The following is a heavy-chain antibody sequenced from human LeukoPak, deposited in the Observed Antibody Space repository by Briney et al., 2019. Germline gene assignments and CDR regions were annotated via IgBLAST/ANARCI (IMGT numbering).Heavy chain of an antibody. V-gene: IGHV1-18*01. Sequence: ASVKVSCKASGYTFTIYGISWVRQAPGQGLEWMGWISAYNGNTNYAQKLQGRVTMTTDTSTSTAYMELRSLRSDDTAVYYCARSIRITMVQGVIIPSPLGYWGQGTLVTVSS. CDR2: ISAYNGNT. CDR1: GYTFTIYG. CDR3: ARSIRITMVQGVIIPSPLGY. D-gene: IGHD3-10*01. J-gene: IGHJ4*02.